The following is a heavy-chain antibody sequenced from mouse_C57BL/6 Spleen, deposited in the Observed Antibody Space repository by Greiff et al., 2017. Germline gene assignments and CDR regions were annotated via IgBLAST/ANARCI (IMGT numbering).Heavy chain of an antibody. Sequence: VQLQQSGPELVKPGASVKISCKASGYAFSSSWMNWVKQRPGKGLEWIGRIYPGDGDTNYNGKFKGKATLTADKSSSTAYMQLSSLASEDSAVYFCARGIYGRSYGAYWGQGTTLTVSS. CDR1: GYAFSSSW. D-gene: IGHD1-1*01. CDR2: IYPGDGDT. V-gene: IGHV1-82*01. CDR3: ARGIYGRSYGAY. J-gene: IGHJ2*01.